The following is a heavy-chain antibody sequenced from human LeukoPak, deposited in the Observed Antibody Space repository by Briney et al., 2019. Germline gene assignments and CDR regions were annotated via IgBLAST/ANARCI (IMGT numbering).Heavy chain of an antibody. CDR3: ARGRRYSDSSNCYFDY. CDR1: GGSITTVPYF. J-gene: IGHJ4*02. D-gene: IGHD3-22*01. CDR2: IYYSGST. Sequence: SETLSLTCTVSGGSITTVPYFWGWIRQPPGKGLEWIGTIYYSGSTYYEPSLKSRVTLSVDTSKNQFSLKLSSVTAADTAVYYCARGRRYSDSSNCYFDYWGQGTLVTVSS. V-gene: IGHV4-39*01.